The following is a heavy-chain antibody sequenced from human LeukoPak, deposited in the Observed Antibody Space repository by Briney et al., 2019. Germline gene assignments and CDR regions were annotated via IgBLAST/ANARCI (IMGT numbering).Heavy chain of an antibody. J-gene: IGHJ6*02. V-gene: IGHV4-34*01. CDR2: INHSGST. CDR3: ARARGHTRGYGSGSYYPRDYYYYGMDV. CDR1: GGSFSGYY. D-gene: IGHD3-10*01. Sequence: PSETLSLTCAVYGGSFSGYYWSWIRQPPGKGLEWIGEINHSGSTNYTPSLKSRVTISVDTSKNQFSLKLRSVTAADKAVYYCARARGHTRGYGSGSYYPRDYYYYGMDVWGQGTTVTVSS.